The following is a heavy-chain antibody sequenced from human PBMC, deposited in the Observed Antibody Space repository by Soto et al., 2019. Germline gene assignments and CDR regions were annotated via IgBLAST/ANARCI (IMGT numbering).Heavy chain of an antibody. CDR1: GLTFSSYG. J-gene: IGHJ4*02. V-gene: IGHV3-30*18. D-gene: IGHD3-16*01. CDR3: AKDREGDFDY. CDR2: ISYDGSNK. Sequence: QVQLEESGGGVVQPGRSLRLSCAASGLTFSSYGMHWVRQAPGKGLEWVAVISYDGSNKYYADSVKGRFTISRDNSKNTLYLQMNSLRAEDTAVYYCAKDREGDFDYWGQGTLVTVSS.